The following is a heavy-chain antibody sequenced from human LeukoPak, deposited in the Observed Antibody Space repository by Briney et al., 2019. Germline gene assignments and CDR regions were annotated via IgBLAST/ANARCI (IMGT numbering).Heavy chain of an antibody. CDR3: AKEGQYSSSWYPYYYYYMDV. CDR2: IRYDGSNK. Sequence: HPGGSLRLSCAASGFTFISYGMHWVRQAPGKGLEWVAFIRYDGSNKYYADSVKGRFTISRDNSKNTLYLQMNSLRAEDTAVYYCAKEGQYSSSWYPYYYYYMDVWGKGTTVTVSS. D-gene: IGHD6-13*01. J-gene: IGHJ6*03. CDR1: GFTFISYG. V-gene: IGHV3-30*02.